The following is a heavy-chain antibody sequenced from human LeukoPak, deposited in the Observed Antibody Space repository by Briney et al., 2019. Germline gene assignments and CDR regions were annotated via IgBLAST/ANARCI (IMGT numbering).Heavy chain of an antibody. Sequence: GGSLRLSCAASRFSFSRYAMSWVRQAPGKGLGWVSAISGSGGSTYYVDSVKGRFTISRDNSKNTLYLRMNSLRAEDTAVYYCAKASYSTGWDYGMDVRGQGTTVTVSS. D-gene: IGHD6-19*01. CDR2: ISGSGGST. J-gene: IGHJ6*02. V-gene: IGHV3-23*01. CDR1: RFSFSRYA. CDR3: AKASYSTGWDYGMDV.